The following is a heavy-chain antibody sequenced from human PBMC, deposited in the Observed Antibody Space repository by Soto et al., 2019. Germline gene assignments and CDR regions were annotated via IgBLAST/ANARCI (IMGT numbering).Heavy chain of an antibody. Sequence: ASVKVSCKVSGYTLTELSMHWVRQAPGKGLEWMGGFDPEDGETIYAQKFQGRVTMTEDTSTDTAYMGLSSLRSEDTAVYYCATVWDIVVVPAAKGNWFDPWGQGTLVTVSS. CDR1: GYTLTELS. D-gene: IGHD2-2*01. J-gene: IGHJ5*02. CDR3: ATVWDIVVVPAAKGNWFDP. CDR2: FDPEDGET. V-gene: IGHV1-24*01.